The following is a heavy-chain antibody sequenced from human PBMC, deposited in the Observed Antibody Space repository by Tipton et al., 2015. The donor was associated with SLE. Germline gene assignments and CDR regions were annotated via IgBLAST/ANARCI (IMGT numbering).Heavy chain of an antibody. V-gene: IGHV4-34*01. CDR3: ARVGASGSLNWFDP. J-gene: IGHJ5*02. Sequence: TLSHTCAVYGGSFSGYYWSWIRQPPGKGLEWIGEINHSGSTNYNPSLKSRVTISVDTSKNQFSLKVSSVIAADTAVYYCARVGASGSLNWFDPWGQGTLVTVSS. CDR2: INHSGST. D-gene: IGHD1-26*01. CDR1: GGSFSGYY.